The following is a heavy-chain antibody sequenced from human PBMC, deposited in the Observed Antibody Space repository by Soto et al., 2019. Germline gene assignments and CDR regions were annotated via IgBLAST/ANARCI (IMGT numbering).Heavy chain of an antibody. D-gene: IGHD3-10*01. J-gene: IGHJ4*02. V-gene: IGHV4-59*01. CDR1: GGSMSKYC. Sequence: SETLSLTCSVSGGSMSKYCWSGLLQSPGRGLEWIGYIYYLGSTDYNPSLQSRVTISVDTSKRQFSLRLTSVTAADTAVYYCSRDGYDGSGSPYPAYWGPGTQVTVSS. CDR3: SRDGYDGSGSPYPAY. CDR2: IYYLGST.